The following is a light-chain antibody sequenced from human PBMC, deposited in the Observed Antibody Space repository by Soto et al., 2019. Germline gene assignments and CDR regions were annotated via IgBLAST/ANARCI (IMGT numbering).Light chain of an antibody. J-gene: IGLJ2*01. Sequence: QSVLTQPPSVSAAPRQKVAISCSGSSSNIGNNYVSWYHRVPGSAPKLLIYDNNERPSGIPDRFSGSKSGTSATLDITGLQTGDEGDYYSGTWDSRLRVVVFGGGTQLTVL. V-gene: IGLV1-51*01. CDR1: SSNIGNNY. CDR2: DNN. CDR3: GTWDSRLRVVV.